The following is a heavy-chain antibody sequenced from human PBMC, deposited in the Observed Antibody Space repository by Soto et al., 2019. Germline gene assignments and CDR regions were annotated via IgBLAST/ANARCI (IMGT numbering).Heavy chain of an antibody. CDR1: GFSFSDNL. CDR2: INPDNGKT. V-gene: IGHV1-3*01. J-gene: IGHJ3*01. D-gene: IGHD2-8*02. Sequence: QVQLVQSGAEVRKPGASVNISCRASGFSFSDNLINWVRQAPGQSLEWMGWINPDNGKTRYSQTFQGRVTISRHSSASIAYVEVSDRTSEDTAGYYCARDILSVGPRANDAFDVWGQGTMVTVSS. CDR3: ARDILSVGPRANDAFDV.